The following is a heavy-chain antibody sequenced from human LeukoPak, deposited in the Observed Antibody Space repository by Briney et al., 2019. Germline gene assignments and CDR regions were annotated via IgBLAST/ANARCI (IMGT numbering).Heavy chain of an antibody. J-gene: IGHJ4*02. CDR3: TRGAAGGTHFDY. CDR2: TYSGGST. D-gene: IGHD6-13*01. CDR1: GFTVSSNY. Sequence: PGGSLRLSCAASGFTVSSNYMSWVRQAPGKGLEWVSLTYSGGSTFYADSVKGRFTISRENSKNTLCLQMNSLRAEDTAIYYCTRGAAGGTHFDYWGQGTLVTVSS. V-gene: IGHV3-66*01.